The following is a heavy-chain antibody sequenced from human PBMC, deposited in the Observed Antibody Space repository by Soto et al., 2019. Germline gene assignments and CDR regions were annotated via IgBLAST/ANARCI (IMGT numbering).Heavy chain of an antibody. J-gene: IGHJ4*02. CDR2: ISYDGSNK. Sequence: PGGSLRLSCAASGFTFSSYAMHWVRQAPGKGLEWVAVISYDGSNKYYADSVKGRFTISRDNSKNTLYLQMNSLRSEDTAVYYCARGFTVAAAGRTPFDYWGQGTLVTVSS. V-gene: IGHV3-30-3*01. CDR3: ARGFTVAAAGRTPFDY. CDR1: GFTFSSYA. D-gene: IGHD6-13*01.